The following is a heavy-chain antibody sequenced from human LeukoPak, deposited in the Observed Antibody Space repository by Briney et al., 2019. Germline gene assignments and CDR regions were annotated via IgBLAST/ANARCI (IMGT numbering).Heavy chain of an antibody. CDR1: GFTFNSYA. V-gene: IGHV3-23*01. CDR3: ARDGAIGGYDFDC. D-gene: IGHD1-26*01. Sequence: GGSLRLSCAASGFTFNSYAMTWVRQAPGKGLEWVSAISDSGGGTHYADSVKGRFTISRDNAKNSLYLQMNSLRAEDTAVYYCARDGAIGGYDFDCWGQGTLVTVSS. CDR2: ISDSGGGT. J-gene: IGHJ4*02.